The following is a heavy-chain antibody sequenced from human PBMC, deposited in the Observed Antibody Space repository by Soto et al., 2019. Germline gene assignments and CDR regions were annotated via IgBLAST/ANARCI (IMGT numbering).Heavy chain of an antibody. Sequence: PSETLSLTCTVSGGSVSSGRYYWSWIRQPPGKGLEWIGNIYYSGSTNYNPSLQSRVAISVDTSKNQFSLKLKSVTAADTAIYYCARRTVNIRTFYSGLKTHCFDYWGQGAPVTVSS. D-gene: IGHD6-19*01. V-gene: IGHV4-39*01. J-gene: IGHJ4*02. CDR2: IYYSGST. CDR1: GGSVSSGRYY. CDR3: ARRTVNIRTFYSGLKTHCFDY.